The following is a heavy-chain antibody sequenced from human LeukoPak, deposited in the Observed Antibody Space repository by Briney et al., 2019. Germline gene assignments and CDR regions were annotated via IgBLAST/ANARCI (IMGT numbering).Heavy chain of an antibody. Sequence: SETLSLTCTVSGGSINSSSYYWGWIRQPPGKGLEWIGSIFYSGNTYDNPSLKSRVTISVDTSKNQFSLKLSSVTAADTAVYYCARDILDIAYYAHYYYYYMDVWGKGTTVTVSS. CDR3: ARDILDIAYYAHYYYYYMDV. V-gene: IGHV4-39*07. CDR1: GGSINSSSYY. J-gene: IGHJ6*03. CDR2: IFYSGNT. D-gene: IGHD2-2*03.